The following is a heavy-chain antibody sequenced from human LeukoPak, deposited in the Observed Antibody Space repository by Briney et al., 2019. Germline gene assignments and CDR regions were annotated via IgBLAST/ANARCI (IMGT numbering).Heavy chain of an antibody. V-gene: IGHV4-4*07. CDR3: ARDRPGVSFGDY. CDR1: GGSISSYY. CDR2: IYTDGST. J-gene: IGHJ4*02. D-gene: IGHD3-10*01. Sequence: SETLSLTCTVSGGSISSYYWSWIRQPAGEGLEWIGRIYTDGSTNYNPSFKSRVTMSVDTSKNQFSLKLSSVTAADTAVYYCARDRPGVSFGDYWGQGTLVTVSS.